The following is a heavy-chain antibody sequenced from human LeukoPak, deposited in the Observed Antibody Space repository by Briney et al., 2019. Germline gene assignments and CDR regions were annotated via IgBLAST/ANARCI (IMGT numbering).Heavy chain of an antibody. V-gene: IGHV4-39*07. J-gene: IGHJ4*02. CDR1: GGSISSRSHS. Sequence: SSETLSLTCTVSGGSISSRSHSWGWIRQPPGKGLEWIGSMYYRGSTYHNPSLKSRVTISVDTSKNQFSLKLSSVTAADTAVYYCATTTIRLGYWGQGTLVTVSS. CDR3: ATTTIRLGY. D-gene: IGHD1-26*01. CDR2: MYYRGST.